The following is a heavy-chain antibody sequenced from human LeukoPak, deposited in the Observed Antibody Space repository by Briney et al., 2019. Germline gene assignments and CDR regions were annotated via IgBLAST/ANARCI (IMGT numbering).Heavy chain of an antibody. CDR3: ARERGPNGYSSSWYDAFDT. CDR1: GFTFSSYS. Sequence: GGSLRLSCAASGFTFSSYSMNWVRQAPGKGLEWVSSISSSSSYIYYADSVKGRFTISRDNAKNSLYLQMNSLRAEDTAVYYCARERGPNGYSSSWYDAFDTWGQGTMVTVSS. D-gene: IGHD6-13*01. V-gene: IGHV3-21*01. CDR2: ISSSSSYI. J-gene: IGHJ3*02.